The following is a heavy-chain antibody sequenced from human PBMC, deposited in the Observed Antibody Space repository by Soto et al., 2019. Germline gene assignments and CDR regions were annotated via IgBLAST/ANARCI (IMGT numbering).Heavy chain of an antibody. V-gene: IGHV4-39*01. J-gene: IGHJ5*02. CDR2: IYYSGST. Sequence: SETLSLTCTVSGGSISRSSYSWGWIRQPPGKGLEWIGTIYYSGSTYYNPSLKSRVTISVDTSRNQFSLKLSSVTAADTAVYYCATRQGGSYNWFDPWGQGTLVTVSS. CDR3: ATRQGGSYNWFDP. CDR1: GGSISRSSYS. D-gene: IGHD2-15*01.